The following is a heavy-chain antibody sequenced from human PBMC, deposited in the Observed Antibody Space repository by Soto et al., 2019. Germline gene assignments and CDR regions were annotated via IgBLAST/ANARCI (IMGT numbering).Heavy chain of an antibody. Sequence: QVQLVQSGAEVKKPGASVKVSCKASGYSFTTHDITWLRQAPGKGLEWVGGVSTDRGDTIYPQNLQGRVTMTTDSAKCTVYMELKSLRSDDTAVYYCARDDLYMGGKYFVYWAQGTLVTVSS. CDR3: ARDDLYMGGKYFVY. D-gene: IGHD2-15*01. J-gene: IGHJ4*02. V-gene: IGHV1-18*01. CDR1: GYSFTTHD. CDR2: VSTDRGDT.